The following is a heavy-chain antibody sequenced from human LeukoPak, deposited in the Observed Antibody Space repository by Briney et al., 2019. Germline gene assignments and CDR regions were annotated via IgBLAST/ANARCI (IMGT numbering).Heavy chain of an antibody. Sequence: GGSLRLSCAASGFTFSSYWMSWVRQAPGKGLEWVANIKQDGSEKYYVDSVKGRFTISRDNAKRSLYLQMNSLRAEDTALYYCASSFSDDFWSGHFWGQGTLVTVSS. V-gene: IGHV3-7*01. J-gene: IGHJ4*02. D-gene: IGHD3-3*01. CDR1: GFTFSSYW. CDR2: IKQDGSEK. CDR3: ASSFSDDFWSGHF.